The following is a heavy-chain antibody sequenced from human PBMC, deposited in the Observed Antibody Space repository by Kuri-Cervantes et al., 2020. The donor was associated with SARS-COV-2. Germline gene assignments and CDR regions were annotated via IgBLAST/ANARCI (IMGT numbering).Heavy chain of an antibody. CDR1: GFTFSSYS. CDR2: ISSSGNYA. J-gene: IGHJ4*02. V-gene: IGHV3-21*04. Sequence: LSLTCAASGFTFSSYSMNWVRQAPGKGLEWISFISSSGNYANYADSVKGRFTVSRDNAKSSLYLQMNSLRGDDTAVYYCARVAKSTTDYWGQGTLVTVSS. D-gene: IGHD2-2*01. CDR3: ARVAKSTTDY.